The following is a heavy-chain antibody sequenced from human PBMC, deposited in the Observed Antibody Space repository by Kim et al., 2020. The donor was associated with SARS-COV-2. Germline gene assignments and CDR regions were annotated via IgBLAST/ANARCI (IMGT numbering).Heavy chain of an antibody. CDR1: GGSFSGYY. J-gene: IGHJ5*02. CDR3: AWDGSDGSRLNWFDS. Sequence: SETLSLTCAVYGGSFSGYYWSWIRQPPGKGLEWIGEINHSGSTNYNPSLKSRVTISVDTSKNQFSLKLSSVTTADTAVSYCAWDGSDGSRLNWFDSWGQG. CDR2: INHSGST. D-gene: IGHD3-10*01. V-gene: IGHV4-34*01.